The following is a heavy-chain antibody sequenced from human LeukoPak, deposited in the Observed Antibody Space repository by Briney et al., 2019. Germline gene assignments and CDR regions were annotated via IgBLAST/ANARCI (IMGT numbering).Heavy chain of an antibody. J-gene: IGHJ5*02. CDR1: GFTFSNYD. CDR2: ISDSGGST. CDR3: AKDLSRAVAADWFDP. Sequence: GGSLRLSCAASGFTFSNYDMSWVRQAPGKGLEWVSSISDSGGSTYYADSVKGRFTISRDNSKDTLYLQMTNLRAADTAVYYCAKDLSRAVAADWFDPWDQGSLVTVSS. V-gene: IGHV3-23*01. D-gene: IGHD6-19*01.